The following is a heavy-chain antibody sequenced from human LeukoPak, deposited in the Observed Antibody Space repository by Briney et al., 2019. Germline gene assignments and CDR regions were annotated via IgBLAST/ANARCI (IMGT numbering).Heavy chain of an antibody. CDR2: ISSTGFST. J-gene: IGHJ4*02. D-gene: IGHD3-10*01. Sequence: GGSLRLSCAASGFTFSTYAMSWVRQPPGKGLEWVSSISSTGFSTYYVDSVEGRFTVSRDNSKNTLYLQMNSLRAEDTAVYYCAREAANYYGSGSYSYWGQGTLVTVSS. CDR1: GFTFSTYA. V-gene: IGHV3-23*01. CDR3: AREAANYYGSGSYSY.